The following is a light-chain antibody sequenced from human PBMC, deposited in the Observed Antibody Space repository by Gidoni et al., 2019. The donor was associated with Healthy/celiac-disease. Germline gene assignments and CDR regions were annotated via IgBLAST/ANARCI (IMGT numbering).Light chain of an antibody. J-gene: IGKJ2*01. Sequence: EIVLTQSPGTLSLSPGERATLSCRASQSVSSSYLAWYQQKPGQAPRLLIYGASSRATVIPDRFSGSVSGTAFTLTISRLEPEDFAVYYCQQYGSSLPFGQGTKLEIK. V-gene: IGKV3-20*01. CDR1: QSVSSSY. CDR2: GAS. CDR3: QQYGSSLP.